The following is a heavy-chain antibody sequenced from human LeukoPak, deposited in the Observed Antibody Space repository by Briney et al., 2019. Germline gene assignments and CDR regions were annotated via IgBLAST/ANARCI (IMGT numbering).Heavy chain of an antibody. V-gene: IGHV4-59*10. CDR3: ARQTGSGLFILP. D-gene: IGHD3/OR15-3a*01. Sequence: PSETLSLTCAVYGGSFSGYYWSWIRQPAGKGLEWIGRIHTSGNTSYNPSLKSRVSISVDTSKNQFSLRLTSVTAADTAVYYCARQTGSGLFILPGGQGTLVTVSS. CDR2: IHTSGNT. J-gene: IGHJ4*02. CDR1: GGSFSGYY.